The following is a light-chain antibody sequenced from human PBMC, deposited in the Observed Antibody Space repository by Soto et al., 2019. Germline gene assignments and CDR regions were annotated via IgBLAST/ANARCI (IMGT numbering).Light chain of an antibody. V-gene: IGKV3-20*01. CDR2: DAS. CDR1: QTVRNNY. Sequence: EIVLTQSPGTLSLSPGARATLSCRASQTVRNNYLAWYQQKHGQAPRLLIYDASSRATGIPDRFSGGGSGTDLTLTISRLEPEDFEVYDCQQFSSYPLTFGGGTKVDI. CDR3: QQFSSYPLT. J-gene: IGKJ4*01.